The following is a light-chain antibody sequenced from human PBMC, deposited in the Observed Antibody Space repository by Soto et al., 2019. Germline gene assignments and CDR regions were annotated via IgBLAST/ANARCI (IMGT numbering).Light chain of an antibody. CDR1: QRVSSSY. CDR2: GAS. CDR3: QRYNGY. J-gene: IGKJ2*01. V-gene: IGKV3-20*01. Sequence: DIVLTQSPDTLSLSPGERATLSCRASQRVSSSYFAWFQQRPGQVPRLLIYGASSRANGIPDRFSGSGSGTDFTLTISRLEPDDFATYYCQRYNGYFGQGTKVDIK.